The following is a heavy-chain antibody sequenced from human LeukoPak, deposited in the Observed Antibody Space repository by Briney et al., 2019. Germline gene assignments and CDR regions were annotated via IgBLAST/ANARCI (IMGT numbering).Heavy chain of an antibody. J-gene: IGHJ4*02. D-gene: IGHD2-15*01. Sequence: ASVKVSCKASGYTFTSYGISWVRQAPGQGLEWMGWISAYNGNTNYAQKLQGRVTMTTDTSTSTAYMELRSLRSDDTAVYYCARADLAYCSGFSCPRLYYFDFWGQGTLVTVSS. V-gene: IGHV1-18*01. CDR1: GYTFTSYG. CDR2: ISAYNGNT. CDR3: ARADLAYCSGFSCPRLYYFDF.